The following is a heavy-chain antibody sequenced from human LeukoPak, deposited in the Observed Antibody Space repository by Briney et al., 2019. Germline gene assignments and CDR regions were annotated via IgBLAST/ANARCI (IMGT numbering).Heavy chain of an antibody. CDR1: GFIFNNYA. D-gene: IGHD6-19*01. J-gene: IGHJ4*02. V-gene: IGHV3-9*01. Sequence: GGSLRLSCAGSGFIFNNYAMHWVRQPPGKGLEWVSGISWNSGSIDYADSVKGRFTISRDNAKNSLYLQMNSLKVEDTAFYYCAKDNRRHYTSGPNPDSLHWGQGALVTVSS. CDR2: ISWNSGSI. CDR3: AKDNRRHYTSGPNPDSLH.